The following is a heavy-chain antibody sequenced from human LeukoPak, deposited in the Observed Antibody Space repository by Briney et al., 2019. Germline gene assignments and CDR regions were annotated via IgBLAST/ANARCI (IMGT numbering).Heavy chain of an antibody. D-gene: IGHD4-11*01. V-gene: IGHV4-4*07. CDR1: GGSISSYY. CDR3: ARGWYHSNYYYYYYYMDV. Sequence: SETLSLTCTVSGGSISSYYWSWIRQPAGKGLEWIGRIYTSGSTNYNPSLKSRVTMSVDTSKNQFSLKLSSVTAADTAVYYCARGWYHSNYYYYYYYMDVWGKGTTVTVSS. J-gene: IGHJ6*03. CDR2: IYTSGST.